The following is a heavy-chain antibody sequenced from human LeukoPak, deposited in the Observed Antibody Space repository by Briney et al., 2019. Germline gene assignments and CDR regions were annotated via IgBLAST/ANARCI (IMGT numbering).Heavy chain of an antibody. D-gene: IGHD2-2*01. V-gene: IGHV1-3*01. CDR1: GYTFTSYA. J-gene: IGHJ5*02. CDR3: ARGLGYCSSTGCYNWFDP. Sequence: GASVKVSCKASGYTFTSYAMHWVRQAPGQRLEWMGWINAGNGNTKYSQKFQGRVTITRDTSASTAYMELSSLRSEDTAVYYCARGLGYCSSTGCYNWFDPWGQGTLVTVSS. CDR2: INAGNGNT.